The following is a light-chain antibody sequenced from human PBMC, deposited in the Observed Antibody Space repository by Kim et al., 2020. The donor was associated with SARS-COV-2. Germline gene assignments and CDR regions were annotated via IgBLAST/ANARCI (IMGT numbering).Light chain of an antibody. CDR2: AAS. V-gene: IGKV3-20*01. J-gene: IGKJ1*01. CDR1: QSVSSSN. Sequence: SPGERVSLSCRTSQSVSSSNSAWYQQRPGQTPRLLIYAASNRATGIPDRFSGSGSGTDFTLTISRLEPEDFAVYYCQQYGNSRWTFGQGTKVDIK. CDR3: QQYGNSRWT.